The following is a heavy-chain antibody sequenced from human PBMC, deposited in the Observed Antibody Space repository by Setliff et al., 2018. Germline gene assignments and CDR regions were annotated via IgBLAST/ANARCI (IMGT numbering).Heavy chain of an antibody. CDR1: GASITNINYY. CDR2: IFYSGRT. J-gene: IGHJ6*03. Sequence: SETLSLTCTVSGASITNINYYWGLIRQPPGKGLEWIGSIFYSGRTFYNPSLKSPVTISIDTSKNQFSLKLSSVTAADTAIYYCARRDARGYYYYVDVWGEGTTVTVSS. V-gene: IGHV4-39*01. CDR3: ARRDARGYYYYVDV. D-gene: IGHD2-21*02.